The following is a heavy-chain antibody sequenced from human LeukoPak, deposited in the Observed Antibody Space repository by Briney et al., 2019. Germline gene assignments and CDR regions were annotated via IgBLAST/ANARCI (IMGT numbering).Heavy chain of an antibody. Sequence: GGSLRLSCAASGFTFNRYGMNWVRQAPGKWLQWVSGISGSGTNTYYADSVKGRFTISRDNSNNTLYLQMNSLRAEDTAVYFCAYRDVFDIWGLGTMVTVSS. CDR2: ISGSGTNT. V-gene: IGHV3-23*01. D-gene: IGHD4-11*01. CDR1: GFTFNRYG. CDR3: AYRDVFDI. J-gene: IGHJ3*02.